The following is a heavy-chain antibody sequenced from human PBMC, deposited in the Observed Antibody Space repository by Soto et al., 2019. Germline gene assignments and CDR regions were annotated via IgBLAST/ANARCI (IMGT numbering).Heavy chain of an antibody. D-gene: IGHD3-10*01. CDR1: GGTFSSYA. CDR3: AREGGSGSYRYYGMDV. V-gene: IGHV1-69*12. J-gene: IGHJ6*02. Sequence: QVQLVQSGAEVKKPGSSVKVSCKASGGTFSSYAISWVRQAPGQGLEWMGGIIPIFGTANYAQKFQGRVTITAAEYTSTAYMELSSLRSEDTAVYYCAREGGSGSYRYYGMDVWGQGTTVTVSS. CDR2: IIPIFGTA.